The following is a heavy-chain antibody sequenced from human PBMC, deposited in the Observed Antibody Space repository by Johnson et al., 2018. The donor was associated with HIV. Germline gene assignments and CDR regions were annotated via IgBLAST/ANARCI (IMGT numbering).Heavy chain of an antibody. J-gene: IGHJ3*02. D-gene: IGHD1-26*01. CDR2: IAASGDST. Sequence: VHLVESGVGLVQPGGSLRLSCAASGFTFSNYVMNWVRQAPGKGLEWVSLIAASGDSTYYADSVKGRFTISRDNSKNTLYLQMNSLRAEDTAVYYCARYGISFVGATTVKWAFDIWGQGTMVTVSS. V-gene: IGHV3-23*04. CDR3: ARYGISFVGATTVKWAFDI. CDR1: GFTFSNYV.